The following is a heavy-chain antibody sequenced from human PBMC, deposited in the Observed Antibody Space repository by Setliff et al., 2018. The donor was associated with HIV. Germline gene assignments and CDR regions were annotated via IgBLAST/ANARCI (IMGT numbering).Heavy chain of an antibody. V-gene: IGHV4-39*01. D-gene: IGHD3-22*01. CDR2: IYYSGST. CDR1: GGSISSSSYY. J-gene: IGHJ4*02. Sequence: PSETLSLTCTVSGGSISSSSYYWGWIRQPPGKGLEWIGSIYYSGSTYYNPSLKSRVTISVDTSKNQFSLKLSSVTAADTAVYSCARHERITMIVVVIDYFDYWGQGTLVTVSS. CDR3: ARHERITMIVVVIDYFDY.